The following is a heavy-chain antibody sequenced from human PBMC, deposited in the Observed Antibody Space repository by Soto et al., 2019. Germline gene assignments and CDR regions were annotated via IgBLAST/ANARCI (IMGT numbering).Heavy chain of an antibody. V-gene: IGHV3-48*02. CDR2: ISSSSSTI. Sequence: PGGSLRLSCAASGFTFSSCSMNWVRQAPGKGLEWVSYISSSSSTIYYADSVKGRFTISRDNAKNSLYLQMNSLRDEDTAVYYCARDGGGIQLWFPYYFDYWGQGTLVTVSS. D-gene: IGHD5-18*01. CDR3: ARDGGGIQLWFPYYFDY. J-gene: IGHJ4*02. CDR1: GFTFSSCS.